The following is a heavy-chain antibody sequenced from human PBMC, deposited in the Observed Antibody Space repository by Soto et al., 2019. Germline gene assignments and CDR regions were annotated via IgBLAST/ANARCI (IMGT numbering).Heavy chain of an antibody. CDR1: GYTFTGYY. CDR2: INTQAGGT. Sequence: ASVKVSCKASGYTFTGYYMHWVRQAPGQGLEWMGWINTQAGGTSYAQRFQGRVTMTRDTSITTTYMELNSLTSDDTAVYYCARVAGHKNARFDTWGQGALVTVSS. J-gene: IGHJ4*02. CDR3: ARVAGHKNARFDT. V-gene: IGHV1-2*02. D-gene: IGHD1-1*01.